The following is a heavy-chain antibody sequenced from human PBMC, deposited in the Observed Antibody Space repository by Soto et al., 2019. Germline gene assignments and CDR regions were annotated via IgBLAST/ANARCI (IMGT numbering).Heavy chain of an antibody. Sequence: SETLSLTCTVSGGSISSYYWSWIRQPPGKGLEWIGYIYYSGSTNYNPSLKSRVTISVDTSKNQFSLKLSSVTAADTAVYYCAKGGETEDAFDIWGQGTMVTVS. D-gene: IGHD3-10*01. CDR1: GGSISSYY. V-gene: IGHV4-59*01. J-gene: IGHJ3*02. CDR3: AKGGETEDAFDI. CDR2: IYYSGST.